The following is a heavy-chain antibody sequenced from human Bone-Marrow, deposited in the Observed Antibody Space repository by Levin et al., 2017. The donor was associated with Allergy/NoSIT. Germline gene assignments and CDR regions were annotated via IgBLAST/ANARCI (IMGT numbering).Heavy chain of an antibody. V-gene: IGHV1-69*13. CDR2: IIPVFGTA. CDR3: ARGSVAETHFDY. Sequence: ASVKVSCKISGGTFSTYAIDWVRQAPGQGLEWVGGIIPVFGTAKYAQKYQGRVTITADESTNTGYMELRILRSEDTAVYYCARGSVAETHFDYWGQGSQVTVSS. J-gene: IGHJ4*02. D-gene: IGHD2-15*01. CDR1: GGTFSTYA.